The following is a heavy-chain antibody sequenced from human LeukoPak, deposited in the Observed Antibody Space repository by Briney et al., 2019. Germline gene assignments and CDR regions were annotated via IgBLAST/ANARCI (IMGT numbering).Heavy chain of an antibody. CDR2: ISYDGSNE. V-gene: IGHV3-30*18. D-gene: IGHD6-19*01. Sequence: GGSLRLSCAASGFTFSSYGMHWVRQAPGKGLEWVAVISYDGSNEYYADSVKGRFTISRDNSKNTLYLQMNSLRAEDTAVYYCAKLSAVAGMGFDPWGQGTLVTVSS. CDR1: GFTFSSYG. CDR3: AKLSAVAGMGFDP. J-gene: IGHJ5*02.